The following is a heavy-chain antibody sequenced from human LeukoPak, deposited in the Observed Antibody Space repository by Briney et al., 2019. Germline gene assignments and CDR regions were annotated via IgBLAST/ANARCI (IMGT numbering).Heavy chain of an antibody. CDR2: IYYSGST. CDR1: GGSISSGGYY. J-gene: IGHJ3*02. D-gene: IGHD4-17*01. V-gene: IGHV4-31*03. CDR3: ARDKGYGDYGDAFDI. Sequence: TPSETLSLTCTVSGGSISSGGYYWSWIRQHPGKGLEWIGYIYYSGSTYYNPSLKSRVTISVDTSKNQFSLKLSSVTAADTAVYYCARDKGYGDYGDAFDIWGQGTMVTVSS.